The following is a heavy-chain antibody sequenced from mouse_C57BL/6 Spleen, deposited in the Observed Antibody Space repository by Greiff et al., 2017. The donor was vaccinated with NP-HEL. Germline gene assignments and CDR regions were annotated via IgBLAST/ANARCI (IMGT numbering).Heavy chain of an antibody. J-gene: IGHJ1*03. D-gene: IGHD2-1*01. CDR2: IYPGSGNT. CDR3: ASSYGNFHWYFDV. Sequence: QVQLKESGPELVKPGASVKISCKASGYSFTSYYIHWVKQRPGQGLEWIGWIYPGSGNTKYNEKFKGKATLTADTSSSTAYMQLSSLTSEDSAVYYCASSYGNFHWYFDVWGTGTTVTVSS. V-gene: IGHV1-66*01. CDR1: GYSFTSYY.